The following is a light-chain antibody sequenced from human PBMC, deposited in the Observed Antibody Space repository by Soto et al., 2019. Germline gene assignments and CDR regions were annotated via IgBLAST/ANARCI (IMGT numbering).Light chain of an antibody. V-gene: IGKV1-9*01. J-gene: IGKJ4*01. Sequence: DIQLTQSPSFLSASVGDRFTITCRASQGISSYLAWYQQRPGKAPKFLMYAAPTLQSGVPSRFSGSGSGKEFALTISSLQPEDFATYYCQQLKNYPLTFGGGTKVDIK. CDR1: QGISSY. CDR3: QQLKNYPLT. CDR2: AAP.